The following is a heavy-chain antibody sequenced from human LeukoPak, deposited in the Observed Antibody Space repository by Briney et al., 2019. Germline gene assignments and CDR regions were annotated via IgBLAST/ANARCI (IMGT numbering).Heavy chain of an antibody. CDR1: GYSISSGYY. V-gene: IGHV4-38-2*02. CDR2: IYYSGST. CDR3: ANKVYCSTTSCYHAGF. J-gene: IGHJ4*02. Sequence: SETLSLTCTVSGYSISSGYYWGWIRQPPGKGLEWIGSIYYSGSTNYNPSLKSRVTISMDTSKNQFSLNLRSVTAADTAVYYCANKVYCSTTSCYHAGFWGQGTLVTVSS. D-gene: IGHD2-2*01.